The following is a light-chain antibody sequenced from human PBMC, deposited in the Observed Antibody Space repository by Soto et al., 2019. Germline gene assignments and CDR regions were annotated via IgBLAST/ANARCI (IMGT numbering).Light chain of an antibody. J-gene: IGLJ2*01. V-gene: IGLV2-8*01. Sequence: QSALTQPPSASGSPGQSVTISCTGTSSDVGGYNYVSWYQQHPGKAPKLMIYEVSKRPSGVPDRFSGSKSGNTASLTVSGLQAEDEADYYCSSYAVSNNLYVVFGGGTKLTVL. CDR3: SSYAVSNNLYVV. CDR1: SSDVGGYNY. CDR2: EVS.